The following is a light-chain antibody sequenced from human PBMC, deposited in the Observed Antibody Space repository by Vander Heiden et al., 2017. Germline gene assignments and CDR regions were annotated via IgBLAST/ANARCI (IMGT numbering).Light chain of an antibody. CDR1: SSAVGGSNS. CDR3: SSYTSSSSRA. V-gene: IGLV2-14*01. J-gene: IGLJ1*01. Sequence: QSALTQPASVSGSPGQSITISCTGTSSAVGGSNSVSWYQQHPGKAPKLMIYDVSNRPSGVSNRFSGSKSGNTASLTISGLQAEDEADYYCSSYTSSSSRAFGTGTKVTVL. CDR2: DVS.